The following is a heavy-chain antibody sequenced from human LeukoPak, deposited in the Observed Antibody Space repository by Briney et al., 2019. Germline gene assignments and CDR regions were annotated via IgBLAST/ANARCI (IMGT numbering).Heavy chain of an antibody. V-gene: IGHV3-21*01. Sequence: GGSLRLSCAASGFTFSSYSMNWVRQAPGKGLEWVSSISSSSSYIYYADSVKGRFTISRDNAKNSLYLQMNRLRAEDTAVYYCARGYCSTSVCYNEVIGHWGQGTLVTVSS. CDR1: GFTFSSYS. CDR2: ISSSSSYI. J-gene: IGHJ4*02. CDR3: ARGYCSTSVCYNEVIGH. D-gene: IGHD2-2*01.